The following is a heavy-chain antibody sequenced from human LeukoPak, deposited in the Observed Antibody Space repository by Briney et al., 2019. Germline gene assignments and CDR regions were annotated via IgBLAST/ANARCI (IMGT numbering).Heavy chain of an antibody. CDR3: ARDGRRLTKLDY. V-gene: IGHV3-48*04. D-gene: IGHD2-21*02. J-gene: IGHJ4*02. Sequence: GGSLRLSCAASGFTFSSYNMNWVRQAPGKGLERVSYISSSGSTIYYADSVKGRFTISRDNAKNSLYLQMNSLRAEDTAVYYCARDGRRLTKLDYWGQGTLVTVSS. CDR2: ISSSGSTI. CDR1: GFTFSSYN.